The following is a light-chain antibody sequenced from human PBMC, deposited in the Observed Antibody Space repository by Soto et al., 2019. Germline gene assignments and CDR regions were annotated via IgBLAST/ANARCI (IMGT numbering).Light chain of an antibody. CDR3: QHYNNWPSWT. J-gene: IGKJ1*01. Sequence: EIVLTQSPGTLSLSPGERATLSCRASHSVSNNLAWYQQKPGQAPRLLIYGASTRATGIPARFSGSGSGTEFTLTISSPQSEDFAVYYCQHYNNWPSWTFGQGTKVDIK. CDR2: GAS. V-gene: IGKV3-15*01. CDR1: HSVSNN.